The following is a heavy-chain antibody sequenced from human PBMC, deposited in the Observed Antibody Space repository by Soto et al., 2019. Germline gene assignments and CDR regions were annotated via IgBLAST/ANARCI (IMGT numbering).Heavy chain of an antibody. V-gene: IGHV5-51*01. D-gene: IGHD5-12*01. CDR2: IYPGDSDT. CDR3: ARTDGYEIEY. CDR1: GYSFVSYW. Sequence: PGESLKISCKGSGYSFVSYWIGWVRQMPGKGLEWMGIIYPGDSDTRYSPSFQGQVTVSADKSITTVYLQWSSLKASDTAMYCCARTDGYEIEYWGQGTLVTVSS. J-gene: IGHJ4*02.